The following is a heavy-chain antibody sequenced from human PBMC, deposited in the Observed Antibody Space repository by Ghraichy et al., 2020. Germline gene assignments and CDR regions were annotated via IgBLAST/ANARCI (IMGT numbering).Heavy chain of an antibody. CDR3: ARDSTYAESDVWYDAFDI. D-gene: IGHD2-8*01. V-gene: IGHV3-7*01. CDR1: GFAFSSYW. J-gene: IGHJ3*02. Sequence: GESLNISCAASGFAFSSYWMHWVRQAPGKGLEWVANIQPDGTKKDYVDSVKGRFTISRDNAKNSLYLQMSSLRAEDTALYYCARDSTYAESDVWYDAFDIWGQGTMVTVSS. CDR2: IQPDGTKK.